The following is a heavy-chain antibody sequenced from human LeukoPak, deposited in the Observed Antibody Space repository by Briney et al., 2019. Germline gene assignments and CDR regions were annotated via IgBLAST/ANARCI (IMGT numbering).Heavy chain of an antibody. D-gene: IGHD3-9*01. CDR3: VKGCLSDTGYYDILTGYYIGGFDP. CDR1: GFTFSSYA. V-gene: IGHV3-64D*06. CDR2: ISSNGGST. Sequence: GSLRLSCSASGFTFSSYAMHWVRQAPGKGLEYVSAISSNGGSTYYADSVKGRFTISRDNSKNTLYLQMSSLRAEDTAVYYCVKGCLSDTGYYDILTGYYIGGFDPWGQGTLVTVSS. J-gene: IGHJ5*02.